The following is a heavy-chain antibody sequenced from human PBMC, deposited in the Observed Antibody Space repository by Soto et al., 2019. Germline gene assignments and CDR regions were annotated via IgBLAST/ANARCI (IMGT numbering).Heavy chain of an antibody. V-gene: IGHV1-69*13. CDR2: IIPIFGTA. CDR1: GGTFSGYA. CDR3: AREDIVVVVAAKRYYYYGMDV. Sequence: SVKVSCKASGGTFSGYAISWVRQAPGQGLEWMGGIIPIFGTANYAQKFQGRVTITADESTSTAYMELSSLRSEDTAVYYCAREDIVVVVAAKRYYYYGMDVWSQGTTVTVSS. D-gene: IGHD2-15*01. J-gene: IGHJ6*02.